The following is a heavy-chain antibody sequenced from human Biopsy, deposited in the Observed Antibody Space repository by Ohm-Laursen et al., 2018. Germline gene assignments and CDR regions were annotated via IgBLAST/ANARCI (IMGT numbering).Heavy chain of an antibody. CDR3: ARERDP. Sequence: ASVSASCPTSGSTFTDYFVHWVRQAPGQGLEWMGWIDTINGGTRSAQKFQGRVTMTRDTSISTAYMELSRLTSDDTAVYYCARERDPWGQGTLVTVSS. CDR2: IDTINGGT. CDR1: GSTFTDYF. V-gene: IGHV1-2*02. J-gene: IGHJ5*02.